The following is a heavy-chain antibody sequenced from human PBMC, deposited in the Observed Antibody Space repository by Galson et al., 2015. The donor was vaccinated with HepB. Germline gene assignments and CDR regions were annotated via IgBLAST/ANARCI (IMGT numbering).Heavy chain of an antibody. Sequence: SVKVSCKASGGTLSSYAISWVRQAPGQGLEWMGGIIPIFGTANYAQKFQGRVTITADESTSTAYMELSSLRSEDTAVYYCARASPWVGISFGRGAPNYYYYYGMDVWGQGTTVTVSS. CDR2: IIPIFGTA. D-gene: IGHD3-3*01. CDR3: ARASPWVGISFGRGAPNYYYYYGMDV. CDR1: GGTLSSYA. V-gene: IGHV1-69*13. J-gene: IGHJ6*02.